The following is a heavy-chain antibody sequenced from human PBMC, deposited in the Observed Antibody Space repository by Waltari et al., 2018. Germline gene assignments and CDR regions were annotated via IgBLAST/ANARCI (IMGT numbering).Heavy chain of an antibody. D-gene: IGHD1-26*01. CDR2: IDSDGSNT. CDR1: GFTLSSHW. V-gene: IGHV3-74*01. CDR3: VGATPSSDV. Sequence: EVQLVESGGGLVQPWGSLRLSCAVSGFTLSSHWMHWVRQAPGKGLVGISRIDSDGSNTNYADPVKGRFTISKDDAKNTGYLQMNSLRAEDTALDYCVGATPSSDVWGQGTTVTVSS. J-gene: IGHJ6*02.